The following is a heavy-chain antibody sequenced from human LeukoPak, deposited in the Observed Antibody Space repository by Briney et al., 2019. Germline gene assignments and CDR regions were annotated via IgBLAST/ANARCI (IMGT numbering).Heavy chain of an antibody. J-gene: IGHJ4*02. D-gene: IGHD3-10*01. V-gene: IGHV3-21*01. CDR3: ARDRSPGNFDY. Sequence: GGSLRLSCAASGFTFSSYGMSWVRQAPGKGLEWVSSISSSSNINYADSVKGRFTISRDNAKNSLYLQMNSLRAEDTAVYYCARDRSPGNFDYWGQGTLVTVSS. CDR1: GFTFSSYG. CDR2: ISSSSNI.